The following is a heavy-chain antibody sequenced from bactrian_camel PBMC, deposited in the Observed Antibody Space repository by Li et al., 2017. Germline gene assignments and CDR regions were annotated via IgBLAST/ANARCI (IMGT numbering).Heavy chain of an antibody. J-gene: IGHJ4*01. CDR2: IHHRGQST. D-gene: IGHD3*01. V-gene: IGHV3S31*01. Sequence: VQLVESGGGLVQPGGSLRLSCAASGFTFSMYAMSWVRQGPGKGLEWLSSIHHRGQSTYYTDSVKGRFTISRDNAKNTLYLQMNRLKSEDTAVYYCATDRKLRAEYEYWGQGTQVTVS. CDR1: GFTFSMYA. CDR3: ATDRKLRAEYEY.